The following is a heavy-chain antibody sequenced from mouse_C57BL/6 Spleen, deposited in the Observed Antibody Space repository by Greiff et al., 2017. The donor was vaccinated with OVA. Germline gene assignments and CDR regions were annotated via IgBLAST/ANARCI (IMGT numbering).Heavy chain of an antibody. CDR3: AKGYGSSYTWFAY. CDR2: INPNYGTT. V-gene: IGHV1-39*01. D-gene: IGHD1-1*01. CDR1: GYSFTDYN. Sequence: EVQLQQSGPVLVKPGASVKISCKASGYSFTDYNMNWVKQSNGKSLEWIGVINPNYGTTSYNQKFKGKATLTVDQSSSTAYMQLNSLTSEDSAVYYCAKGYGSSYTWFAYWGQGTLVTVSA. J-gene: IGHJ3*01.